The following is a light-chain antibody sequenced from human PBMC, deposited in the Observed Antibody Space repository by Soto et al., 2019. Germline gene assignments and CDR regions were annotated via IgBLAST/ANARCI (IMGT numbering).Light chain of an antibody. CDR1: SRDVGGYNY. CDR2: EVS. V-gene: IGLV2-14*01. Sequence: QSALTQPASVSGSPGQSITISCTGTSRDVGGYNYVSWYQHHPGKAPKLMIFEVSNRPSGVSNRFSGSKSVNTASLTISGLQAEDEADYYCSSYTSSSTLVVFGGGTKLTVL. J-gene: IGLJ2*01. CDR3: SSYTSSSTLVV.